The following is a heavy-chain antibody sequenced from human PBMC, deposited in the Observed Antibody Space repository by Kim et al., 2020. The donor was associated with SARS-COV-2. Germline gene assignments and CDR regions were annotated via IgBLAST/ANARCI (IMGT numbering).Heavy chain of an antibody. CDR2: IYYSGST. D-gene: IGHD3-9*01. Sequence: SETLSLTCTVSGGSISSYYWSWIRQPPGKGLEWIGYIYYSGSTNYNPSLKSRVTISVDTSKNQFSLKLSSVTAADTAVYYCAREGDILTGLGNYYGMDVWGQGTMVTVSS. CDR3: AREGDILTGLGNYYGMDV. V-gene: IGHV4-59*01. CDR1: GGSISSYY. J-gene: IGHJ6*02.